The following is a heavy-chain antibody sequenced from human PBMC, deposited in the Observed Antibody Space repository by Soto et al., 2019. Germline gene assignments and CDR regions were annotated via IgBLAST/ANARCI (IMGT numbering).Heavy chain of an antibody. V-gene: IGHV3-30*18. CDR3: AKYSSSAYFDY. D-gene: IGHD6-6*01. CDR1: GFTFSSYG. J-gene: IGHJ4*02. Sequence: QVQLVESGGGVVQPGRSLRLSCAASGFTFSSYGMHWVRQAPGKGLEWVAVISYDGSNKYYADSVKGRFTISRDNSKNTLYLQMNSLRAEDTAVYYCAKYSSSAYFDYWGPGTLVTVSS. CDR2: ISYDGSNK.